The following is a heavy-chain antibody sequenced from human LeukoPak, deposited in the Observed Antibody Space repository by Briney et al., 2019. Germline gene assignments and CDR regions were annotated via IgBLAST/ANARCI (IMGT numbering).Heavy chain of an antibody. CDR1: GASINSDY. D-gene: IGHD3-10*01. CDR2: IFSSGSP. V-gene: IGHV4-4*07. Sequence: SETLSLTCTVSGASINSDYWTWVRQVAGKGLEWLGRIFSSGSPNYNPYLRSRITMSVDTSKNQFSLDLSSVTAADTGVYYCVRGWAPRGEKSSFASWGQGTLVTVSS. J-gene: IGHJ4*02. CDR3: VRGWAPRGEKSSFAS.